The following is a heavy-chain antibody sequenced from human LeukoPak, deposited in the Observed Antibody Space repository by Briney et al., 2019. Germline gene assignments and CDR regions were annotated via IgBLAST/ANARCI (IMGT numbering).Heavy chain of an antibody. CDR3: ASSPHDSTHQYYYYYGMDV. Sequence: SQTLSLTCAISGDIVSSNSAAWNWIRQSPSRGLEWLGRTYYRSKWYNDYAVSVKIRITINPDTSKNQSSLQLTSVTAADTAVYYCASSPHDSTHQYYYYYGMDVWGQGTTVTVSS. V-gene: IGHV6-1*01. D-gene: IGHD3-22*01. J-gene: IGHJ6*02. CDR1: GDIVSSNSAA. CDR2: TYYRSKWYN.